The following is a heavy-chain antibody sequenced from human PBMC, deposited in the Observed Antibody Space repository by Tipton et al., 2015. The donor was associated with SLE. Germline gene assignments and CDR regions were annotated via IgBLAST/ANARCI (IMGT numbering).Heavy chain of an antibody. CDR2: IKSKTDGGTT. D-gene: IGHD1-26*01. V-gene: IGHV3-15*01. J-gene: IGHJ3*02. Sequence: QLVQSGGGVVQPGRSLRLSCAASGFTFSSYSMNWVRQAPGKGLEWVGRIKSKTDGGTTDYAAPVKGRFTISRDDSKNTLYLQMNSLKTEDTAVYYCTTDRWWELLYDAFDIWGQGTMVTVSS. CDR3: TTDRWWELLYDAFDI. CDR1: GFTFSSYS.